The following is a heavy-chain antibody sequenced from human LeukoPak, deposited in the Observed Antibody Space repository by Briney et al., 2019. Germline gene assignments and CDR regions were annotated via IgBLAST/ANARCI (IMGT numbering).Heavy chain of an antibody. CDR3: ARGSENLELGWFDY. CDR1: GGTFSSYA. D-gene: IGHD1-7*01. Sequence: SVKVSCKASGGTFSSYAISWVRQAPGQGLEWMGGIIPIFGTANYAQKFQGRVTITTDESTSTAYMELCSLRSEDTSVYYCARGSENLELGWFDYWGQGTLVTVSS. CDR2: IIPIFGTA. J-gene: IGHJ4*02. V-gene: IGHV1-69*05.